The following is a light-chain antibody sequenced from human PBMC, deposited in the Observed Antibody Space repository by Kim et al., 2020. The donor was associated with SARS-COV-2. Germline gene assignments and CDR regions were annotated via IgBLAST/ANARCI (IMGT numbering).Light chain of an antibody. J-gene: IGKJ1*01. CDR1: QGISNY. V-gene: IGKV1-27*01. Sequence: APVEDRGTITCRASQGISNYLAWYQQRPGKVPRLLIYSTSTLQSGVPSRFSGSGSGTDFTLTISSLQPEDVATYYCQQYNSAPRTFGQGTKVDIK. CDR3: QQYNSAPRT. CDR2: STS.